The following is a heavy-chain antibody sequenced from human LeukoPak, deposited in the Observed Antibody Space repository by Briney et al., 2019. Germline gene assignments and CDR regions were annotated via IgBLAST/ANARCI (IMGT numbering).Heavy chain of an antibody. CDR3: AREVTMVRGIKD. D-gene: IGHD3-10*01. CDR1: GGSISSYY. CDR2: IYYSGST. Sequence: SETLSLTCTVSGGSISSYYWSWIRQPPGKGLEWIGYIYYSGSTSYNPSLMSRVTISVNTSKNQFSLKLSSVTAADTAVYYCAREVTMVRGIKDWGQGTLVTVSS. V-gene: IGHV4-59*01. J-gene: IGHJ4*02.